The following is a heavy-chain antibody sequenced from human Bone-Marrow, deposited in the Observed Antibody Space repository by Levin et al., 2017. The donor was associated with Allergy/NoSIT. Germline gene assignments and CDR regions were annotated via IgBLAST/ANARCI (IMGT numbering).Heavy chain of an antibody. J-gene: IGHJ4*02. CDR2: ITCNGAST. Sequence: GESLKISCSASGFTFSYYAMHWVRQAPGKGLEYVSAITCNGASTYYADSVKGRFTISRDNSKNTLYLQMSSLRAEDTAVFYCVKAGLGYRGSEGYLDYWGQGSRVTVSS. CDR3: VKAGLGYRGSEGYLDY. V-gene: IGHV3-64D*06. CDR1: GFTFSYYA. D-gene: IGHD5-12*01.